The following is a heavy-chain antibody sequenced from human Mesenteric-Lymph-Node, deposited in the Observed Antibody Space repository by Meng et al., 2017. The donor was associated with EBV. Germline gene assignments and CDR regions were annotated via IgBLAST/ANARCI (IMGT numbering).Heavy chain of an antibody. CDR3: ARADYYDTSGVVDY. V-gene: IGHV4-34*01. J-gene: IGHJ4*02. Sequence: QLHAWCLVRLHTSAHRSLTCSFYGGSFRNHYWSWIRPPTGKGLKWIGEINHSGSTSYNPSLKSRVTISVDTAKNQFSLKMSSVTAADTAVYFCARADYYDTSGVVDYWGQGTLVTVSS. CDR2: INHSGST. CDR1: GGSFRNHY. D-gene: IGHD3-22*01.